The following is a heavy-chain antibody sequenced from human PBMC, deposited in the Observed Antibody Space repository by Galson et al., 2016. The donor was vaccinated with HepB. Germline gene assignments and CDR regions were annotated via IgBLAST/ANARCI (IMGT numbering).Heavy chain of an antibody. CDR3: ARDPSYYSGMDV. CDR1: GFTFSSYG. J-gene: IGHJ6*02. V-gene: IGHV3-30*03. Sequence: SLRLSCAASGFTFSSYGMHWVRQAPGKGLEWVAVISYDGSNKYYADSVKGRFTISRDNSKNTLYLQMNSLRAEDTAVYYCARDPSYYSGMDVWGQGTTVTVS. CDR2: ISYDGSNK.